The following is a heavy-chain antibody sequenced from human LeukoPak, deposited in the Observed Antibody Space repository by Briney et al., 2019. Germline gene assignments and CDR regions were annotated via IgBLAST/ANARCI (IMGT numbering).Heavy chain of an antibody. CDR3: AKGGSYCSGGRCYSHWFDP. CDR1: GFIFSTYG. CDR2: TSNTGVST. J-gene: IGHJ5*02. V-gene: IGHV3-23*01. D-gene: IGHD2-15*01. Sequence: PGGSLRLSCEASGFIFSTYGMNWVRQAPGKGLEWVSGTSNTGVSTYYADSVKGRFTISRDNSKNTLYLQMNSLRAEDTAVYYCAKGGSYCSGGRCYSHWFDPWGQGTLVSVSS.